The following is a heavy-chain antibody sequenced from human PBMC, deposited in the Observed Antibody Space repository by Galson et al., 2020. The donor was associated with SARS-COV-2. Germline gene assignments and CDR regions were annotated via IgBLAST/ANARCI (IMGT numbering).Heavy chain of an antibody. CDR3: ARDNHEHMVRGVTLVYYYYYGMEV. D-gene: IGHD3-10*01. J-gene: IGHJ6*02. V-gene: IGHV4-4*07. CDR2: IYTSGST. Sequence: SETLSLTCTVSGGTISSYYWSWIRQPAGKGLEWIGRIYTSGSTNYTPSLKSRVTMSVDTSKNQFSLKLSSVTAAATAVYYCARDNHEHMVRGVTLVYYYYYGMEVWGQGTTVTVSS. CDR1: GGTISSYY.